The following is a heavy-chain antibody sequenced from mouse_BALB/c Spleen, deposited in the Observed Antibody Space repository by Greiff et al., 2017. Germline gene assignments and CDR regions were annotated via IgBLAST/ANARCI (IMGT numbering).Heavy chain of an antibody. Sequence: VQLQQSGPELVKPGASVKISCKASGYAFSSSWMNWVQQRPGQGLEWIGRIYPGDGDTNYNGMFKGKATLTADKSSNTAYMQLSSLTSVAAAVYFCARGSTTGPCWYFDVWGAGTTVTVSA. CDR1: GYAFSSSW. D-gene: IGHD5-1*01. CDR3: ARGSTTGPCWYFDV. CDR2: IYPGDGDT. J-gene: IGHJ1*01. V-gene: IGHV1-82*01.